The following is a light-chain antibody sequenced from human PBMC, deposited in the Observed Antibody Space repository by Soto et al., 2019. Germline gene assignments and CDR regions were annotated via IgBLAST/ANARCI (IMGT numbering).Light chain of an antibody. CDR2: SNN. V-gene: IGLV1-47*02. CDR3: AAWDDSLNVV. Sequence: QSVLTQPPSASGTPGQSITISCSGSSSNIGRNYVYWYQQFAGTAPKLLIYSNNERPSGVPDRFSGSKSGTSASLAISGLRSEDESDYYCAAWDDSLNVVFGGGTKLTVL. CDR1: SSNIGRNY. J-gene: IGLJ2*01.